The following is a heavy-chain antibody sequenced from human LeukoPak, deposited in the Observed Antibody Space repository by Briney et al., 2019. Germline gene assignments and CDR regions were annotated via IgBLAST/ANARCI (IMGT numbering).Heavy chain of an antibody. CDR3: ARGGLESPWSGYNAPDF. CDR1: GFIFSNFD. Sequence: GGSLRLSCAASGFIFSNFDMHWVRQAPGKGLEYVSSMNAGGGSTYSAASVKGRFTISRDAVKDTLYLQMGSVRIEDTAVYYCARGGLESPWSGYNAPDFWGQGTLVAVSS. D-gene: IGHD3-3*01. V-gene: IGHV3-64*02. J-gene: IGHJ4*02. CDR2: MNAGGGST.